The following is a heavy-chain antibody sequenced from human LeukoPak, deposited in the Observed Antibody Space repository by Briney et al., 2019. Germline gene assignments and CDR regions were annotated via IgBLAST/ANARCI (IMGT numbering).Heavy chain of an antibody. D-gene: IGHD4-17*01. CDR2: INHCGST. CDR3: ARGRPTVTTSFYDD. CDR1: GASISYYY. J-gene: IGHJ4*02. Sequence: SAPLPPSSAYAGASISYYYCCFLHPPPGKLQEWVGEINHCGSTNYTPSLKTRVTISVYTSKNQFSLKLSSVTAADTAVYYCARGRPTVTTSFYDDWGQGTLVTVSS. V-gene: IGHV4-34*01.